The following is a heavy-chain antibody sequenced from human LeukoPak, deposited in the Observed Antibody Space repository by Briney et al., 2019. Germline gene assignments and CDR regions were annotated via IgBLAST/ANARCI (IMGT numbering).Heavy chain of an antibody. D-gene: IGHD3-22*01. J-gene: IGHJ4*02. Sequence: GGSLRLSCAASGFTFSSYGMHWVRQAPGKGLEWVAVISYGGSNKYYADSVKGRFTISRDNSKNTLYLQMNSLRAEDTAVYYCAKDQGYDSSGAYYWGQGTLVTVSS. CDR1: GFTFSSYG. CDR3: AKDQGYDSSGAYY. V-gene: IGHV3-30*18. CDR2: ISYGGSNK.